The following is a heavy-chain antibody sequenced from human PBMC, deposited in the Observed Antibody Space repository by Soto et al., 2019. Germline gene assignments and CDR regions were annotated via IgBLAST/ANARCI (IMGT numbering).Heavy chain of an antibody. CDR1: VYTFTNHD. CDR3: ASDMSTT. J-gene: IGHJ5*02. V-gene: IGHV1-8*01. D-gene: IGHD2-2*01. Sequence: QVQLVQSGAEVKKPGASVKVSCKASVYTFTNHDINWMRQATGQGLEWMGWMNPNSGHTNYAQKFQGRVTMTRDTSISTAYMELTNLRSEDTAIYYCASDMSTTWGQGTLVTVSS. CDR2: MNPNSGHT.